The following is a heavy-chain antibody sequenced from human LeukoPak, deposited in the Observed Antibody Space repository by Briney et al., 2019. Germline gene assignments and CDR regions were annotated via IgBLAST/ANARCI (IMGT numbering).Heavy chain of an antibody. CDR2: IKQDGSEK. Sequence: HSGGSLRLSCAASGFTFSSYWMSWVRQAPGKGLEWVANIKQDGSEKYYVDSVKGRFTISRDNAKNSLYLQMNSLRAEDTAMYYCARDDPYDSDAFDIWGQGTMVTVSS. V-gene: IGHV3-7*01. D-gene: IGHD2-15*01. CDR3: ARDDPYDSDAFDI. CDR1: GFTFSSYW. J-gene: IGHJ3*02.